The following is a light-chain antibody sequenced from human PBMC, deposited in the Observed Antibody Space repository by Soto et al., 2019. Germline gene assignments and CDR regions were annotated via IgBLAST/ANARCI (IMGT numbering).Light chain of an antibody. CDR3: QEYDSAPFT. CDR2: GAS. V-gene: IGKV1-27*01. J-gene: IGKJ3*01. CDR1: QGISNY. Sequence: DIQMTQSPSSLSAFVGDRVTITCRASQGISNYLAWYQQKPGKVPNVLIYGASTLRSGVPSRFSGTGSGTDFTLTISSLQPEDVAIYYCQEYDSAPFTFGPGTTVELK.